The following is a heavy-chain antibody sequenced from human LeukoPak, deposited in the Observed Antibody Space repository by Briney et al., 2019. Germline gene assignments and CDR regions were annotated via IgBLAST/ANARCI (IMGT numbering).Heavy chain of an antibody. CDR3: AKDWDYYDSVDY. V-gene: IGHV3-30*18. D-gene: IGHD3-22*01. CDR1: GFTFSSYG. J-gene: IGHJ4*02. CDR2: ISYDGSNK. Sequence: SGRSLRLSCAASGFTFSSYGMRWVRQAPGKGLEWVAVISYDGSNKYYADSVKGRFTISRDNSKNTLYLQMNSLRAEDTAVYYCAKDWDYYDSVDYWGQGTLVTVSS.